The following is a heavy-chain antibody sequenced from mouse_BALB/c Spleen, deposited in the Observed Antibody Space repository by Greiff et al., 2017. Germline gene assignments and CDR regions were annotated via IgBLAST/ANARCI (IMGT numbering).Heavy chain of an antibody. CDR3: ARGGYYGNYIYAMDY. V-gene: IGHV1S56*01. J-gene: IGHJ4*01. Sequence: QVQLQQSGPELVKPGASVRISCKASGYTFTSYYIHWVKQRPGQGLEWIGWIYPGNVNTKYNEKFKGKATLTADKSSSTAYMQLSSLTSEDSAVYFCARGGYYGNYIYAMDYWGQGTSVTVSS. CDR1: GYTFTSYY. CDR2: IYPGNVNT. D-gene: IGHD2-1*01.